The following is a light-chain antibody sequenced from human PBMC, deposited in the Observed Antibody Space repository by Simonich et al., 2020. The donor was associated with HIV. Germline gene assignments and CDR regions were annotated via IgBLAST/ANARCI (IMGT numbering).Light chain of an antibody. CDR1: SSNIGNNA. Sequence: QSVLTQPPSVSEAPRQRVTISCSGSSSNIGNNAVNWYQQLPGKAPKLLIYYDDRLPSGVSDRFSGSRSGTSASLAISGLQSEDEADYYCAAWDDRLNGVLFGGGTRLTVL. CDR2: YDD. J-gene: IGLJ2*01. V-gene: IGLV1-36*01. CDR3: AAWDDRLNGVL.